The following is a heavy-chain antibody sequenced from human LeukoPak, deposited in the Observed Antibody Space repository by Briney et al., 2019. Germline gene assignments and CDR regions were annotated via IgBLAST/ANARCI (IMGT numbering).Heavy chain of an antibody. CDR2: IDHNGRT. CDR3: ARHLGLMTNLQY. J-gene: IGHJ1*01. Sequence: SETLSPTCTVSGGSISRYYWSWIRLPPGKGLEYIGCIDHNGRTNYSPSLQSRVTMSVDTSKNQFSLNLTSVTAADTAVYYCARHLGLMTNLQYWGPGTLITVSS. D-gene: IGHD3-16*01. V-gene: IGHV4-59*08. CDR1: GGSISRYY.